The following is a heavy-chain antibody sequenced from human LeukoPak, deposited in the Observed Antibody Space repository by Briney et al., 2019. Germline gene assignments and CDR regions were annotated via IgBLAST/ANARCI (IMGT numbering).Heavy chain of an antibody. CDR2: IYYSGST. CDR1: GGSISNYY. CDR3: ARVAYYYYYMDV. Sequence: SETLSLTCTVSGGSISNYYWSWIRQPPGKGLEWIGYIYYSGSTNYNPSLKSRVTISVDTSKNQFSLKLSSVTAADTAVYYCARVAYYYYYMDVWGKGTTVTVSS. V-gene: IGHV4-59*01. J-gene: IGHJ6*03.